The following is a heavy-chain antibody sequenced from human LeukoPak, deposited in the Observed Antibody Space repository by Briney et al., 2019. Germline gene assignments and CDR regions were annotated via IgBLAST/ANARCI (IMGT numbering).Heavy chain of an antibody. V-gene: IGHV3-20*04. D-gene: IGHD3-22*01. CDR1: GFTFDDYG. CDR3: AKTSHSSGFYYYFDY. Sequence: PGGSLRLSCAASGFTFDDYGMSWVRQAPGKGLEWVSGINWNGGSTGYADSVKGRFTISRDNAKNTVYLQMKSLRAEDTAVYYCAKTSHSSGFYYYFDYWGQGTLVTVSS. J-gene: IGHJ4*02. CDR2: INWNGGST.